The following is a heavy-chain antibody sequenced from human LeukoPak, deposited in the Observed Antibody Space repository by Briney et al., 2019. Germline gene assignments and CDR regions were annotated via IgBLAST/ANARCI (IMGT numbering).Heavy chain of an antibody. CDR2: IYTSGST. CDR3: AREPNYCSSTSCYLLNWFDP. J-gene: IGHJ5*02. CDR1: GGSISSGSYY. Sequence: PSETLSLTCTVSGGSISSGSYYRSWIRQPAGKGLEWIGRIYTSGSTNYNPSLKSRVTISVDTSKNQFSLKLSSVTAADTAVYYCAREPNYCSSTSCYLLNWFDPWGQGTLVTVSS. D-gene: IGHD2-2*01. V-gene: IGHV4-61*02.